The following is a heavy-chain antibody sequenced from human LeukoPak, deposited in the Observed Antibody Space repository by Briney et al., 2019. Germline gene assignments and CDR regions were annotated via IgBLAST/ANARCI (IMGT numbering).Heavy chain of an antibody. V-gene: IGHV1-2*02. Sequence: ASVKVSCKASGYTFTGYYMHWVRQAPRQGLEWMGWINPNSGGTNYAQRFQGRVTMTRDTSISTAYMELSRLRSDDTDVYYCASRVVPAAPLLPWGQGTLVTVSS. D-gene: IGHD2-2*01. CDR1: GYTFTGYY. CDR3: ASRVVPAAPLLP. CDR2: INPNSGGT. J-gene: IGHJ5*02.